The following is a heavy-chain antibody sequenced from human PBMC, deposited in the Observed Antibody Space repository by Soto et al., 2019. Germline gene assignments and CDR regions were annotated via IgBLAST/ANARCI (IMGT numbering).Heavy chain of an antibody. Sequence: SETLSLTCTVSGGSISSYYWSWIRQPPGKGLEWIGYIYYSGSTNYNPSLKSRVTISVDTSKNQFSLKLSSVTAADTAVYYCARKITYYDFWSGYQYYMDVWGKGTTVTVSS. J-gene: IGHJ6*03. CDR2: IYYSGST. V-gene: IGHV4-59*08. D-gene: IGHD3-3*01. CDR3: ARKITYYDFWSGYQYYMDV. CDR1: GGSISSYY.